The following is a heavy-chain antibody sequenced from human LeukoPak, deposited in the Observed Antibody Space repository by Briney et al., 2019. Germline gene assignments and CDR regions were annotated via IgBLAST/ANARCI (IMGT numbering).Heavy chain of an antibody. V-gene: IGHV3-64*01. J-gene: IGHJ4*02. CDR2: ISSNGGST. CDR1: GFTFSSYA. Sequence: GGSLRLSCAASGFTFSSYAMHWVRQAPGKGLEYVSAISSNGGSTYYANSVKGRFTISRDNSKNTLYLQMGSLRAEDMAVYYCARGRYGSGSCLGYWGQGTLVTVSS. D-gene: IGHD3-10*01. CDR3: ARGRYGSGSCLGY.